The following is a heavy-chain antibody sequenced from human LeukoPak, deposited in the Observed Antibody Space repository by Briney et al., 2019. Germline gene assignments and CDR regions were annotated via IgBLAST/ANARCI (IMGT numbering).Heavy chain of an antibody. CDR3: AREGNDYVWGSYRPKGFDY. CDR2: ISGSGGST. V-gene: IGHV3-23*01. D-gene: IGHD3-16*02. CDR1: GFTFSSYA. Sequence: GGSLRLSCAASGFTFSSYAMSWVRQAPGKGLEWVSAISGSGGSTYYADSVKGRFTISRDNSKNTLYLQMNSLRAEDTAVYYCAREGNDYVWGSYRPKGFDYWGQGTLVTVSS. J-gene: IGHJ4*02.